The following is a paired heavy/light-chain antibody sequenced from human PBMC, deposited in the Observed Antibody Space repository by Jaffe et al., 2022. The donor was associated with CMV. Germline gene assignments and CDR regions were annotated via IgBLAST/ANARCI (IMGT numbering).Heavy chain of an antibody. CDR2: ISGTTAYS. CDR1: GFDFKTYG. Sequence: EVQLVESGGGLVKVGGSLRLSCATSGFDFKTYGMAWVRQAPGKGLEWVSSISGTTAYSHYADSVKGRFIISRDNAQSSVYLQMNNVRVEDTGVYYCARGVFDNWGHGTLV. D-gene: IGHD3-16*01. V-gene: IGHV3-21*06. CDR3: ARGVFDN. J-gene: IGHJ4*03.
Light chain of an antibody. CDR1: RSNVGNQG. CDR2: RNN. J-gene: IGLJ3*02. V-gene: IGLV10-54*04. Sequence: QAGLTQPPSLSKAFRQTATLTCTGDRSNVGNQGVAWLQQYQGHPPKLLSDRNNNRPSGISERFSASRSGSTASLTITGLLPEDEADYYCAAWDYNLSIWVFGGGTKLTVL. CDR3: AAWDYNLSIWV.